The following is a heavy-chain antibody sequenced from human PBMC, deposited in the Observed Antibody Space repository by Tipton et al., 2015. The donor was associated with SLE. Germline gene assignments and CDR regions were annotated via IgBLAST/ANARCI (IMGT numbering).Heavy chain of an antibody. Sequence: TLSLTCTVSGGSISSYYWSWIRQPPGKGLEWIGYIYYSGSTNYNPSLKSRVTISVDTSKNQFSLKLSSVTAADTAVYYCARALQNYFDHWGQGTLVTVSS. V-gene: IGHV4-59*12. CDR1: GGSISSYY. CDR3: ARALQNYFDH. J-gene: IGHJ4*02. CDR2: IYYSGST.